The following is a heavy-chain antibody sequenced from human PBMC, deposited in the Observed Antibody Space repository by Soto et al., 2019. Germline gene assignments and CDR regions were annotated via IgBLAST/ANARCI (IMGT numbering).Heavy chain of an antibody. J-gene: IGHJ6*02. V-gene: IGHV1-69*02. Sequence: QVQLVQSGAEVKKPGSSVKVSCKASGGTFSSYTISWVRQAPGQGLEWMGRIIPILGIANYAQKFQGRVKITADKSASTGYRELSSLRYEDPAVYYCARAAFCSGGSCYSVSGGMDVWGQGTTVTVSS. CDR1: GGTFSSYT. CDR2: IIPILGIA. CDR3: ARAAFCSGGSCYSVSGGMDV. D-gene: IGHD2-15*01.